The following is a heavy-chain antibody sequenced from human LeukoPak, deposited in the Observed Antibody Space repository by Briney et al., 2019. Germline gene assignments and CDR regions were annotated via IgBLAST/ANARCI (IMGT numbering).Heavy chain of an antibody. CDR3: ARDTGDYLPDY. V-gene: IGHV3-21*01. CDR1: GFTFSSYA. J-gene: IGHJ4*02. D-gene: IGHD4-17*01. Sequence: PGGSLRLSCAASGFTFSSYAMNWVRQAPGKGLEWVSLISSGSTYIYYADSVKGRFTISRDNAKNSLYLQMNSLRAEDTAVYYCARDTGDYLPDYWGQGTLVTVSS. CDR2: ISSGSTYI.